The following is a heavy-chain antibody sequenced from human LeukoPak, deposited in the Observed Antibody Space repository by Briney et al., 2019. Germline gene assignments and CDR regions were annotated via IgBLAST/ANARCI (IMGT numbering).Heavy chain of an antibody. Sequence: GGSLRLSCAASGFTFSSYWMHWVRQAPGKGLEWVSGISWNSGSIGYADSVKGRFTISRDNAKNSLYLQMNSLRAEDTALYYCAKARQAYYYYGMDVWGQGTTVTVSS. CDR1: GFTFSSYW. CDR2: ISWNSGSI. V-gene: IGHV3-9*01. CDR3: AKARQAYYYYGMDV. J-gene: IGHJ6*02.